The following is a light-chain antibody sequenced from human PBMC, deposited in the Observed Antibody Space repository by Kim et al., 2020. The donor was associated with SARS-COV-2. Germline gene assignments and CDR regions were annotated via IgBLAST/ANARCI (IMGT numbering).Light chain of an antibody. CDR1: NGSIARNY. J-gene: IGLJ2*01. V-gene: IGLV6-57*01. Sequence: NFMLSQPHSVSESPGKTVTISCTRTNGSIARNYVQWYQQRPGTSPTTVIFGDNQRPSGVPDRFTASVDTSSNSASLTISGLKTDDEADYYCQSYDSFNQVFGGGTKLTVL. CDR2: GDN. CDR3: QSYDSFNQV.